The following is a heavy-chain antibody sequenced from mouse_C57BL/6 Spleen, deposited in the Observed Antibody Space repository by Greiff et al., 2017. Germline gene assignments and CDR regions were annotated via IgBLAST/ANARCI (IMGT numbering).Heavy chain of an antibody. CDR2: INPSNGGT. CDR1: GYTFTSYW. D-gene: IGHD1-1*01. Sequence: QVQLQQPGTELVKPGASVKLSCKASGYTFTSYWMHWVKQRPGQGLEWIGNINPSNGGTNYNKKFKSKATLTVDKSSSTAYMQLSSLTSEDSAVYYCASSPVVADAMDYWGQGTSVTVSS. V-gene: IGHV1-53*01. J-gene: IGHJ4*01. CDR3: ASSPVVADAMDY.